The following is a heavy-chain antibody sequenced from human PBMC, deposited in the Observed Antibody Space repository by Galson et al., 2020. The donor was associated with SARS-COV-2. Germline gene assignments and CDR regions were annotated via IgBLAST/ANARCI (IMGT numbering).Heavy chain of an antibody. Sequence: ESGPTLVKPTQTLTLTCTFSGFSLSTSGMCVNWIRQPPGKALEWLARIDWDHDKYYITSLKTRLTISKDTSKNQVVLTMTNMDPVDTATYYCARIDSSGCRGNYWGQGTLVTVSS. CDR2: IDWDHDK. V-gene: IGHV2-70*11. J-gene: IGHJ4*02. D-gene: IGHD6-19*01. CDR1: GFSLSTSGMC. CDR3: ARIDSSGCRGNY.